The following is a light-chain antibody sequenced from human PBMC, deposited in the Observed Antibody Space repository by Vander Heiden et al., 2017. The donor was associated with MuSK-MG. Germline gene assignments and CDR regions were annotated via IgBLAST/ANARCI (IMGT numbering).Light chain of an antibody. CDR2: RAS. Sequence: IVMTPSPDSLTVSLGVRATIDCKSSQSLLYSSNNTNYLVWYHPKPGQPPKLLISRASTRVLGVPDRFSGRGSETDFPLTITSLQAEDVGVYYFQQDDTSPWTFGQGTKVEIK. CDR1: QSLLYSSNNTNY. V-gene: IGKV4-1*01. CDR3: QQDDTSPWT. J-gene: IGKJ1*01.